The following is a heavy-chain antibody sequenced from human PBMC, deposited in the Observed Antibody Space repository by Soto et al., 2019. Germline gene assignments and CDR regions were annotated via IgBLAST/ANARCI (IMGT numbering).Heavy chain of an antibody. J-gene: IGHJ3*02. CDR3: ARVSSSGLDAFDI. Sequence: QVQLVQSGAEVKKPGASVKVSCKASGYTFTSYYMHWVRQAPGQGLEWIGIINPSGGSTSYAQKFQGRVTMTRDTSKSTVYMELSSLRSEETAVYYCARVSSSGLDAFDIWGQGTMVTVSS. D-gene: IGHD3-22*01. V-gene: IGHV1-46*03. CDR1: GYTFTSYY. CDR2: INPSGGST.